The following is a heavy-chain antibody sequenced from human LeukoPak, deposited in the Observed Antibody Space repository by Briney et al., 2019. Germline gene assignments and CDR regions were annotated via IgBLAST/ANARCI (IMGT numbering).Heavy chain of an antibody. J-gene: IGHJ4*02. V-gene: IGHV3-7*03. CDR1: GFTFRSHA. D-gene: IGHD3-10*01. CDR2: IKQDGSEK. Sequence: GGSLRLSCAASGFTFRSHAMSWVRQAPGKGLEWVANIKQDGSEKYYVDSVKGRFTISRDNAKNSLYLQMNSLRAVDTAVYYCAKGTVRGAMTEVGYWGQGTLVTVSS. CDR3: AKGTVRGAMTEVGY.